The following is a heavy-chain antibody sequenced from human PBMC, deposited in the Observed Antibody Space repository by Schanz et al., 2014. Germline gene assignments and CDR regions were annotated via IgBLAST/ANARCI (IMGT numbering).Heavy chain of an antibody. D-gene: IGHD3-9*01. V-gene: IGHV3-23*01. CDR2: LSGSGGST. CDR3: AKQIHYDILTVTRN. Sequence: VQLLQFGGGVVQPGRSLRLSCAASGFTFSSYAMSWVRQAPGKGLEWVSALSGSGGSTYYADSVKGRFTISRDNSKNTLYLQMNSLRAEDTAVYYCAKQIHYDILTVTRNWGQGTLVTVSS. J-gene: IGHJ4*02. CDR1: GFTFSSYA.